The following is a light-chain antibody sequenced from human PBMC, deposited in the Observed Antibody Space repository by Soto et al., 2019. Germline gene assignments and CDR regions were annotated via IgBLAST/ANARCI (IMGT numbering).Light chain of an antibody. CDR3: LQALQTPCT. CDR2: LGS. J-gene: IGKJ1*01. Sequence: DIVLTQSPLSLPVTPGEPASVSCRSSQSLLHSNGNNSLHWYLQKPGQAPQLLIYLGSNRASGVPGRFSGSGSGTDFTLHISRVEAEDVGVYYCLQALQTPCTFGQGTKVDI. V-gene: IGKV2-28*01. CDR1: QSLLHSNGNNS.